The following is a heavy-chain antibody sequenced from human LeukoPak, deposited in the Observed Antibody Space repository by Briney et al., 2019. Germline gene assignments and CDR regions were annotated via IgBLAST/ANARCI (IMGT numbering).Heavy chain of an antibody. J-gene: IGHJ3*02. D-gene: IGHD2-2*01. CDR1: GFTFSSYS. CDR3: ARDGGYCSSTSCDAFDI. Sequence: GGSLRLSCAASGFTFSSYSMNWVRQAPGKGLEWVSSISSSSSYIYYADSVKGRFTISRDNAKNSLYLQMNSLRAEDTAVYYCARDGGYCSSTSCDAFDIWGQGTMVTVSS. CDR2: ISSSSSYI. V-gene: IGHV3-21*01.